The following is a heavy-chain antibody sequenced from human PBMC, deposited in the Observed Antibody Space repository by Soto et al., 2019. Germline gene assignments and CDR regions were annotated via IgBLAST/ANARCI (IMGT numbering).Heavy chain of an antibody. CDR3: ARDGCSGGSCYSDY. CDR2: IYYSGST. V-gene: IGHV4-31*02. J-gene: IGHJ4*02. CDR1: GGSISSGGYY. Sequence: SETLSLTXTVSGGSISSGGYYWSWIRQHPGKGLEWIGYIYYSGSTYYNPSLKSRVTISVDTSKNQFSLKLSSVTAADTAVYYCARDGCSGGSCYSDYWGQGTLVTVS. D-gene: IGHD2-15*01.